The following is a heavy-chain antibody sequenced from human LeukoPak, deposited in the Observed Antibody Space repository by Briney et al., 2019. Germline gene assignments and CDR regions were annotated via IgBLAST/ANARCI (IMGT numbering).Heavy chain of an antibody. V-gene: IGHV3-23*01. CDR3: AKRGHTYGYSYYFDY. J-gene: IGHJ4*02. Sequence: GGSLRLSCAASGFTFSSYAMSWVRQAPGKGLEWVSTISGSVVSTYYADSVKGRFTISRDNSKNTLYLQMNSLRAEDTAVYYCAKRGHTYGYSYYFDYWGQGTLVTVSS. CDR2: ISGSVVST. CDR1: GFTFSSYA. D-gene: IGHD5-18*01.